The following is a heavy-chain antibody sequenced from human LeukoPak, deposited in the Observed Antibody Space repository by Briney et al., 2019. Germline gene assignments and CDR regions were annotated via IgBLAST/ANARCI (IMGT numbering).Heavy chain of an antibody. Sequence: SETLSLTCAVYGGSFSGYYWSWIRQPPGKGLEWIGEINHSGSTNYNPSLKSRVTISVDTSKNQFSLKLSSVTAADTAVYYCARRSRYSYGYYFDYWGQGTLVTVSS. CDR2: INHSGST. D-gene: IGHD5-18*01. J-gene: IGHJ4*02. CDR3: ARRSRYSYGYYFDY. CDR1: GGSFSGYY. V-gene: IGHV4-34*01.